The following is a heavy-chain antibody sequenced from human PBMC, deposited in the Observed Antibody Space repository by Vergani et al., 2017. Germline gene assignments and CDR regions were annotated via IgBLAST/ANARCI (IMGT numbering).Heavy chain of an antibody. V-gene: IGHV3-33*01. CDR1: GFTFNQYG. Sequence: QVQLVESGGGVVQPGRSLRLSCAASGFTFNQYGMQWVRQAPGKGLEWVAVTWYDGNNKQYADSVKGRFTIYRDNSKSTMYLQMNSLRDEDTGVYYCARDLRLLYNRFDPWGQGTLVTVSS. CDR3: ARDLRLLYNRFDP. D-gene: IGHD1-14*01. CDR2: TWYDGNNK. J-gene: IGHJ5*02.